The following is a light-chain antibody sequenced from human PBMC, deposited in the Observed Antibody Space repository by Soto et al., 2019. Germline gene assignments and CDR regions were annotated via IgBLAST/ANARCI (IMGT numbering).Light chain of an antibody. J-gene: IGKJ1*01. CDR1: QGIRND. CDR2: AAS. Sequence: AIHMTQSPSSMSASLGDRVTITCLASQGIRNDLGWYQQKPGQAPRLLIYAASSLHSGVPARFSGSGSGTDFTLTISSLEPEDFATYYCLQDYNYPWTFGQGTKVDI. V-gene: IGKV1-6*01. CDR3: LQDYNYPWT.